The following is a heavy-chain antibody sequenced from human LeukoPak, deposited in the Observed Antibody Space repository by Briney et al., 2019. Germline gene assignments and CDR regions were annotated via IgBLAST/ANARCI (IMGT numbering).Heavy chain of an antibody. CDR2: MNPNSGNT. CDR3: ARALTGAAAGLSGYYYYGMDV. J-gene: IGHJ6*02. D-gene: IGHD6-13*01. CDR1: GYTFTSND. Sequence: ASVKVSCKASGYTFTSNDINWVRQATGQGLEWMGWMNPNSGNTGYAQKFQGRVTMTRNTSINTAYMELSSLRSEDTAVYYCARALTGAAAGLSGYYYYGMDVWGQGTTVTVSS. V-gene: IGHV1-8*01.